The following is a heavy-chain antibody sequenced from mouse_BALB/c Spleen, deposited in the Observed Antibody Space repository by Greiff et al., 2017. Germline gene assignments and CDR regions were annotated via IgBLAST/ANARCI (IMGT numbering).Heavy chain of an antibody. CDR2: ISYSGST. Sequence: ESGPGLVKPSQSLSLTCTVTGYSITSDYAWNWIRQFPGNKLEWMGYISYSGSTSYNPSLKSRISITRDTSKNQFFLQLNSVTTEDTATYYCARSGYYGSTFAYWGQGTLVTVSA. D-gene: IGHD1-1*01. CDR3: ARSGYYGSTFAY. CDR1: GYSITSDYA. V-gene: IGHV3-2*02. J-gene: IGHJ3*01.